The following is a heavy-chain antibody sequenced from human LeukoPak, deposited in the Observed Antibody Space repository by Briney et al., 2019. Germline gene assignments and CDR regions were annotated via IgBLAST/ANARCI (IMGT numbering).Heavy chain of an antibody. V-gene: IGHV1-2*02. J-gene: IGHJ4*02. Sequence: ASVKVSCKASGYTFTGYYMHWVRQAPGQGLEWMGWTNPNSGGTNYAQKFQGRVTMTRDTSISTAYMELSRLRSDDTAVYYCARDFQRRITMVRASGYWGQGTLVTVSS. D-gene: IGHD3-10*01. CDR2: TNPNSGGT. CDR1: GYTFTGYY. CDR3: ARDFQRRITMVRASGY.